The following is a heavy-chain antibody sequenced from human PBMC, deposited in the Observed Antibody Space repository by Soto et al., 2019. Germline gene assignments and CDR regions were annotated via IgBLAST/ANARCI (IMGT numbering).Heavy chain of an antibody. CDR3: TKDRGPRRFYYGMXX. CDR2: TSYDGSYK. Sequence: QVQVVESGGGVVQPGRSLRLSCTASGFTFFSYGMHWVRQAPGKGLEWVAVTSYDGSYKYYADSVKGRFTISRDNSKNTLYLQMNSLRPEDTAVYYCTKDRGPRRFYYGMXXWGXXXXVXVSS. V-gene: IGHV3-30*18. J-gene: IGHJ6*04. CDR1: GFTFFSYG. D-gene: IGHD5-12*01.